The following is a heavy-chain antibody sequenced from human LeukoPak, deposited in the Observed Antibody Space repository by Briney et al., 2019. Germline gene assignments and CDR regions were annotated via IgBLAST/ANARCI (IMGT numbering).Heavy chain of an antibody. D-gene: IGHD1-14*01. V-gene: IGHV3-30*18. Sequence: PGRSLRLSCAASGFTFSSYGMHWVRQAPGKGLEWVAVISYDGSNKYYADSVKGRFTISRDNSKNTLYLQMNSLRAEDTAVYYCAKDGEEPLRYYFDYWGQGTLVTVSS. CDR2: ISYDGSNK. CDR3: AKDGEEPLRYYFDY. CDR1: GFTFSSYG. J-gene: IGHJ4*02.